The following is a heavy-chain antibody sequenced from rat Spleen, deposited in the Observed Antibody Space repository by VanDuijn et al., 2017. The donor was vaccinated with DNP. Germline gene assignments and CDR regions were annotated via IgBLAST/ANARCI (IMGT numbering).Heavy chain of an antibody. CDR2: ISTSDSRT. J-gene: IGHJ2*01. V-gene: IGHV5-25*01. CDR3: ASTVVTLFDY. Sequence: EVQLVESGGGLVQPGRSLKLSCAASGLTFSNYYMAWVRQAPKKGLEWVATISTSDSRTYYPDSVKGRFTISRDNAKSNLYLQMNSLKSEDTATYYCASTVVTLFDYWGRGVMVTVSS. D-gene: IGHD1-1*01. CDR1: GLTFSNYY.